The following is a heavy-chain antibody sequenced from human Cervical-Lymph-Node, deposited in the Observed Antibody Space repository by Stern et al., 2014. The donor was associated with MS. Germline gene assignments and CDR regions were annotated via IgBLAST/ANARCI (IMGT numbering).Heavy chain of an antibody. CDR1: GYRFTASY. Sequence: VQLVQSGAEVKKPGASVKVSCKASGYRFTASYMHWVRQAHGQGLEWMGWIDPSSDGTKSAQNFQGRVTMTSDTSISTFYMELSGLTSDDTAVFYCARERHSMDVWGQGTTVTVSS. CDR2: IDPSSDGT. J-gene: IGHJ6*02. V-gene: IGHV1-2*02. CDR3: ARERHSMDV.